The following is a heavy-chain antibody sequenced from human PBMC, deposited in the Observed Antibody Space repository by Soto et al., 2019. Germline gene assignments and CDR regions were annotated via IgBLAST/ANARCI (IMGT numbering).Heavy chain of an antibody. CDR3: ARDEGLVTAITETGINFDY. J-gene: IGHJ4*02. CDR1: GFTFSSYS. Sequence: GGSLRLSCAASGFTFSSYSMNWVRQAPGKGLEWVSYISSSSSTIYYADSVKGRFTISRDNAKNSLYLQMNSLRDEDTAVYYCARDEGLVTAITETGINFDYWGQGTLVTVSS. V-gene: IGHV3-48*02. D-gene: IGHD2-21*02. CDR2: ISSSSSTI.